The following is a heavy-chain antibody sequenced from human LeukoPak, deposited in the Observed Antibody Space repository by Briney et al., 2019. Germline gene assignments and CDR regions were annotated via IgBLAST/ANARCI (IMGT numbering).Heavy chain of an antibody. CDR3: ARDGNDSSGYYYLYFDY. Sequence: GSSVKVSCKASGGTFISYAISWVRQAPGQGLEWMGRVIPILGIANYAQKFQGRVMITADKSTSTAFMELSSLRSEDTAVYYCARDGNDSSGYYYLYFDYWGQGTLVTVSS. CDR1: GGTFISYA. D-gene: IGHD3-22*01. J-gene: IGHJ4*02. V-gene: IGHV1-69*04. CDR2: VIPILGIA.